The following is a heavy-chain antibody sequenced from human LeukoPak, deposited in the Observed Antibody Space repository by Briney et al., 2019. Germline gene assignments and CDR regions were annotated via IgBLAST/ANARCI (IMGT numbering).Heavy chain of an antibody. J-gene: IGHJ3*02. CDR1: GFTFRTYA. CDR3: ARSRIGGSGTFGAFDI. V-gene: IGHV3-21*01. CDR2: ISGSSSYM. Sequence: GGSLRLSCAAFGFTFRTYAMNWVRQAPGKGLEWVSSISGSSSYMYFADSMKGRFTISRDNAKNSLCLQMNSLRAEDTAVYYRARSRIGGSGTFGAFDIWGQGTMVTVSS. D-gene: IGHD3-10*01.